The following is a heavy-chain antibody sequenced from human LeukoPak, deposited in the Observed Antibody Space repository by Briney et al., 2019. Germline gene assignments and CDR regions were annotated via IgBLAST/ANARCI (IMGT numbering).Heavy chain of an antibody. CDR2: ISHSGST. CDR3: ARGRITMIVVVPPEY. CDR1: GGSISSGGYY. J-gene: IGHJ4*02. D-gene: IGHD3-22*01. V-gene: IGHV4-30-2*01. Sequence: TSQTLSLTGTVSGGSISSGGYYWSWIRQPPGKGLEWIGYISHSGSTSYNPSLKSRVTISVDRSKNQFSLKLSSVTAADTAVYYCARGRITMIVVVPPEYWGQGTLVTVSS.